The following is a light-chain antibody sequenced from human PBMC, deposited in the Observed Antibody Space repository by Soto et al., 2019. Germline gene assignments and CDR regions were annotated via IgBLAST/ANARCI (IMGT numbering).Light chain of an antibody. CDR1: SSNIGAGYD. J-gene: IGLJ1*01. V-gene: IGLV1-40*01. CDR2: GNS. Sequence: QSMLTQPPSVSGAPGQRVTISCTGSSSNIGAGYDVHWYQQLPGTAPKLLIYGNSNRPSGVPDRFSGSKSGTSASLAITGLQAEDEADYYCQSYDNSLSAFYVFGTGTKLTVL. CDR3: QSYDNSLSAFYV.